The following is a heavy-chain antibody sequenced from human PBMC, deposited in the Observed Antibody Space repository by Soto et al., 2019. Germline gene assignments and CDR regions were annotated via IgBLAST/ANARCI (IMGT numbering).Heavy chain of an antibody. V-gene: IGHV4-59*12. CDR3: ARVPDR. CDR2: MYYNGNS. Sequence: SETLSLTCTVSGGSISSYYWSWIRQPPGKGLEWIGYMYYNGNSKYNPSLKNRVTISLDTSKKQLSLKLSSVTAADTAVYYCARVPDRWGQGTLVTVSS. D-gene: IGHD2-2*01. J-gene: IGHJ5*02. CDR1: GGSISSYY.